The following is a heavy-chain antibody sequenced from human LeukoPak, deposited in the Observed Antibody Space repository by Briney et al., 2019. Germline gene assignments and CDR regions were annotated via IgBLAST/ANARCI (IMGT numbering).Heavy chain of an antibody. J-gene: IGHJ4*02. D-gene: IGHD4/OR15-4a*01. CDR3: ARRAGAYSHPYDY. CDR2: IYSGTI. Sequence: GGSLRLSCAASGFTFSSYSLNWVRQAPGKGLEWVSFIYSGTIHYSDSVKGRFTISRDNSKNTLYLQMNSLRAEDTAVYYCARRAGAYSHPYDYWGQGTLVTVSS. V-gene: IGHV3-53*01. CDR1: GFTFSSYS.